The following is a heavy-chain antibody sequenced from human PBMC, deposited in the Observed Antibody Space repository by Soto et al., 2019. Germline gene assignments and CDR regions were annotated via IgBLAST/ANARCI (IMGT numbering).Heavy chain of an antibody. CDR3: ARDPPETPSDY. V-gene: IGHV1-18*01. CDR1: GYTFTDYG. Sequence: QVQLVQSGADVKKPGASVRVSCKASGYTFTDYGITWVRQAPGQGLEWMGWIRAKNGDTNLAQKFRGRVTLTTDTSTGTAYMDLRSLTPDDTAVYYCARDPPETPSDYWGQGTLVTVSS. CDR2: IRAKNGDT. J-gene: IGHJ4*02.